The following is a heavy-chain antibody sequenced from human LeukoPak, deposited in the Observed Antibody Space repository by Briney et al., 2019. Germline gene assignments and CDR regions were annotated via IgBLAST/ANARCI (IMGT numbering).Heavy chain of an antibody. CDR2: ISSSGSTI. V-gene: IGHV3-48*03. CDR3: ARGHWDSSWSKGSAFDI. J-gene: IGHJ3*02. Sequence: PGGSLRLSCAASGFTFSSYEMNWVRQAPGKGLEWVSYISSSGSTIYYADSVKGRFTISRDNAKNSLYLQMNSLRAEDTAVYYCARGHWDSSWSKGSAFDIWGQGTMVTVSS. CDR1: GFTFSSYE. D-gene: IGHD6-6*01.